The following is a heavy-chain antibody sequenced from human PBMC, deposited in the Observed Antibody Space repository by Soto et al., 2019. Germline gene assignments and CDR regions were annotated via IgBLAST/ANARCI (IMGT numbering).Heavy chain of an antibody. CDR3: AREIRPSCGGDCYWGRPFDN. J-gene: IGHJ4*02. D-gene: IGHD2-21*02. V-gene: IGHV3-23*01. CDR1: GFTFDTYA. Sequence: EVQLLESGGGLVQPGGSLRLSCTASGFTFDTYAMSWVRQAPGKGLEWVSSISSGGAHTYYPDSVKGGCTISRDNSKNTLCLQLNRLRAEDMAVYYCAREIRPSCGGDCYWGRPFDNWGQGTLVTVSS. CDR2: ISSGGAHT.